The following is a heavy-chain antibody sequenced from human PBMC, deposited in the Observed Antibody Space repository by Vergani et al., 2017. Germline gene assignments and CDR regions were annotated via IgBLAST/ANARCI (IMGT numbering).Heavy chain of an antibody. CDR2: ISYDGSNK. V-gene: IGHV3-30-3*01. J-gene: IGHJ4*02. D-gene: IGHD3-9*01. Sequence: QVQLVESGGGVVQPGRSLRLSCAASGFTFSSYAMHWVRQAPGKGLEWVAVISYDGSNKYYADSVKGRFTISRDNSKNTLYLQMNSLRAEDTAVYYCARAGPYYVILTGYYLGRGYFDYWGQGTLVTVSS. CDR1: GFTFSSYA. CDR3: ARAGPYYVILTGYYLGRGYFDY.